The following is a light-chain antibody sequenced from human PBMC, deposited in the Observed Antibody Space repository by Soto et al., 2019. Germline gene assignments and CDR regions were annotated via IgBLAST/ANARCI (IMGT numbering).Light chain of an antibody. CDR3: QQSNNYPLT. CDR2: EAS. Sequence: DIQMTQSPSTLSTNVGDIVTITCRAIHSIAFYLAWYQQKPGKAPKLLIYEASNLESGVTSRFSGSGFGTDFTIAIDSLQSDDFAPYYCQQSNNYPLTFGQGPKVEIK. CDR1: HSIAFY. J-gene: IGKJ1*01. V-gene: IGKV1-5*03.